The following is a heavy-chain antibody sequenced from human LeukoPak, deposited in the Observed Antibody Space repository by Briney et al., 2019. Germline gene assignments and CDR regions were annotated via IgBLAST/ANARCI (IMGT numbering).Heavy chain of an antibody. CDR3: AIDEYYYDSSGYYYGEDY. CDR1: GYTFTSYD. CDR2: MNPNSGNT. D-gene: IGHD3-22*01. V-gene: IGHV1-8*01. J-gene: IGHJ4*02. Sequence: EASVKVSCKASGYTFTSYDINWVRQATGQGLEWMGWMNPNSGNTGYAQKFQGRVTMTRNTSISTAYMELSSLGSEDTAVYYCAIDEYYYDSSGYYYGEDYWGQGTLVTVSS.